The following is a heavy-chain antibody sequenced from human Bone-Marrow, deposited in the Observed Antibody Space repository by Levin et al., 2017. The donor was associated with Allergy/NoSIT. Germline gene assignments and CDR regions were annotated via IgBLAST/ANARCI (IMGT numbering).Heavy chain of an antibody. V-gene: IGHV6-1*01. CDR3: ARSYYDSSGPFRGVAFDI. CDR1: GDSVSSNSAA. Sequence: KTSETLSLTCAISGDSVSSNSAAWNWIRQSPSRGLEWLGRTYYRSKWYNDYAVSVKSRITINPDTSKNQFSLQLNSVTPEDTAVYYCARSYYDSSGPFRGVAFDIWGQGTMVTVSS. J-gene: IGHJ3*02. D-gene: IGHD3-22*01. CDR2: TYYRSKWYN.